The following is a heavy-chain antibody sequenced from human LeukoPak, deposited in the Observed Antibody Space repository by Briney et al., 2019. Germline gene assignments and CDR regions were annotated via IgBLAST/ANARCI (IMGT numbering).Heavy chain of an antibody. V-gene: IGHV3-20*04. CDR2: INWNGGST. J-gene: IGHJ4*02. D-gene: IGHD3-22*01. Sequence: GGSLRLSCAASGFTFDDYGMSWVRQAPGKGLEWVSGINWNGGSTGYADSVKGRFTISRDNAKNSLYLQMNSLRAEDTALYYCARPPYYYDSSGYYYPPDYWGQGTLVTVSS. CDR1: GFTFDDYG. CDR3: ARPPYYYDSSGYYYPPDY.